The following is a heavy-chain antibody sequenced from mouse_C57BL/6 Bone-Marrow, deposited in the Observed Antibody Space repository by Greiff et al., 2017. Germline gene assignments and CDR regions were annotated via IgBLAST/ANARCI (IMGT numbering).Heavy chain of an antibody. CDR2: IYPVRGET. CDR1: GYTFTDHI. Sequence: VPLHQSGAELASPGASVTLSCKASGYTFTDHIMNWVKKRPGQGLEWIGRIYPVRGETNYNQKFMGKATFSVDRSSSTVYMVLNSLTSEYPAVYYRHCYGSAAMDYWGQGTSVTVSS. J-gene: IGHJ4*01. CDR3: HCYGSAAMDY. V-gene: IGHV1-11*01. D-gene: IGHD1-1*01.